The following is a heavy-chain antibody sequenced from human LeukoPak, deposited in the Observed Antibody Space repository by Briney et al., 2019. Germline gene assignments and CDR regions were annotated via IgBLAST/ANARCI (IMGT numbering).Heavy chain of an antibody. D-gene: IGHD2-15*01. CDR1: GFAFSNYW. V-gene: IGHV3-74*01. J-gene: IGHJ4*02. Sequence: RGSLRLSCAASGFAFSNYWMHWVRQAPGKGLVWVSRINSDGSRTNYADFVKGRFTISRDNAKNTLYLQMNSLRAEDTAVYYCARELPFDYWGQGTLVTVSS. CDR2: INSDGSRT. CDR3: ARELPFDY.